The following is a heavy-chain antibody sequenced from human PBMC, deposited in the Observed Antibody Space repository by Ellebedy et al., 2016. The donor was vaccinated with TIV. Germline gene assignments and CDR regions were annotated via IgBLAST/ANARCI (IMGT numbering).Heavy chain of an antibody. CDR3: ARLSSSRGYTFDY. D-gene: IGHD6-13*01. Sequence: GESLKISCKAFGYSFTNSWIGWVRQMPGKGLEWMGIIYPGDSGFKYSPSFQGQVTLSGDKSISTAYLQWSSLKASDTAMYYCARLSSSRGYTFDYWGQGTAVTVSS. CDR1: GYSFTNSW. J-gene: IGHJ4*02. CDR2: IYPGDSGF. V-gene: IGHV5-51*01.